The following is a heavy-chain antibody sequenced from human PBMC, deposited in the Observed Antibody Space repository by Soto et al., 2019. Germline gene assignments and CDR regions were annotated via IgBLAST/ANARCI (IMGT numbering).Heavy chain of an antibody. V-gene: IGHV1-18*01. CDR2: INAYNGNT. CDR1: GYTFTSYG. Sequence: ASVKVSCKASGYTFTSYGISWVRQATGQGLEWMGWINAYNGNTDYAQKFQGRVTMTTNTSMSTAYMELSSLRSEDTAVYYCARGGRGRRTISNDYAMDIWGQGTTVTVSS. CDR3: ARGGRGRRTISNDYAMDI. J-gene: IGHJ3*02. D-gene: IGHD1-26*01.